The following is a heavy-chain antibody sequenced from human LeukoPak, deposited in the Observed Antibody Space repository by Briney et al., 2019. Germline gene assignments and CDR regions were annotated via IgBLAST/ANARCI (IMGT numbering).Heavy chain of an antibody. CDR1: GYTFTSHD. CDR2: MNPNSGYT. J-gene: IGHJ4*02. CDR3: ARGGSSYNDEHEEFDY. D-gene: IGHD3-22*01. V-gene: IGHV1-8*01. Sequence: ASVKVSCKASGYTFTSHDINWVRQATGQGLEWMGWMNPNSGYTGYEQKFQGRVTMTRDTSTSTAYMELSSLRSEDTAVYYCARGGSSYNDEHEEFDYWGQGTVVTVSS.